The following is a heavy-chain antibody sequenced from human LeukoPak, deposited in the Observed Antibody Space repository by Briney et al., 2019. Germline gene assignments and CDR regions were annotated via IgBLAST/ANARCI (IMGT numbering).Heavy chain of an antibody. CDR1: GFSFSTYS. V-gene: IGHV3-48*01. D-gene: IGHD3-22*01. CDR2: ISNTSDTI. CDR3: TRTVGY. J-gene: IGHJ4*02. Sequence: GGSLRLSCAASGFSFSTYSMNWVRQAPGKGLEWISYISNTSDTIYYADSVKGRFTISRDNAKTSMYLQMNNLRAEDTAIYYCTRTVGYWGQGTLVTVSS.